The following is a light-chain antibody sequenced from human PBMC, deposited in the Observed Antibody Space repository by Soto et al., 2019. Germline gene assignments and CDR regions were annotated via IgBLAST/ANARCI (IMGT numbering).Light chain of an antibody. CDR2: AAS. J-gene: IGKJ4*01. Sequence: DIQLTQSSSLLSASFGDRVTITWRASQAISTYLAWYQQTSGKAPKLLISAASTLQRGVPSRFRGSGYGTQFNLTISSLQTEDFATYYCQQLNAYPLTFGGGTKVDIK. CDR1: QAISTY. CDR3: QQLNAYPLT. V-gene: IGKV1-9*01.